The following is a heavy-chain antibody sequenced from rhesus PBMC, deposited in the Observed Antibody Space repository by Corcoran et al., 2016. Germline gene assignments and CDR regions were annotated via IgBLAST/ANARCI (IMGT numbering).Heavy chain of an antibody. CDR3: ARGGYSYSLDY. Sequence: QVQLQESGPGLVKPSETLSLTCAVYGGSISSNSWSWIRQAPGKGLEWMGRVDGRGGSTDYNPSLKSRVTISTETTKNQFSLKLSSVTAADTAVYYCARGGYSYSLDYWGQGVLVTVSS. J-gene: IGHJ4*01. CDR2: VDGRGGST. D-gene: IGHD5-12*01. V-gene: IGHV4-160*01. CDR1: GGSISSNS.